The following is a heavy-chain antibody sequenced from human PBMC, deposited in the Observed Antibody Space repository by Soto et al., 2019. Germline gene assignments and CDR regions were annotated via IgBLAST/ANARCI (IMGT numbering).Heavy chain of an antibody. Sequence: PGGSLRLSCAASGFSFSIYAMTWVRQAPGRGLEWVSGISASGGDTYYADSVKGRFTVSRDDSKSMVYLQMNSLKAEDTAIYYCTTDSYFTLRLVRFDYWGLGTLVTVSS. D-gene: IGHD3-22*01. CDR3: TTDSYFTLRLVRFDY. J-gene: IGHJ4*01. V-gene: IGHV3-23*01. CDR2: ISASGGDT. CDR1: GFSFSIYA.